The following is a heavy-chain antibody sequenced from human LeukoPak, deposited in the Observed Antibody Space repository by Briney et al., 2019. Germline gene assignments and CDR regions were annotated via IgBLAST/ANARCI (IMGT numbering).Heavy chain of an antibody. CDR3: ARDSDYGDYVDY. V-gene: IGHV4-59*01. CDR2: IYYSGST. D-gene: IGHD4-17*01. CDR1: GGSISSYY. J-gene: IGHJ4*02. Sequence: PSETLSLTCTVSGGSISSYYWSWIRQPPGKGLEWIGYIYYSGSTNYNPSLKSRVTISVDTPKNQFSLKLSSVTAADTAVYYCARDSDYGDYVDYWGQGTLVTVSS.